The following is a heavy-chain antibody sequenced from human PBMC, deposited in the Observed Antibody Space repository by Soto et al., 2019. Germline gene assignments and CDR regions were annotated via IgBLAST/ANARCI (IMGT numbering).Heavy chain of an antibody. D-gene: IGHD2-2*01. V-gene: IGHV1-69*01. CDR3: ARSQGSSTCLEIYYYYYYGMDV. Sequence: QVQLVQSGAEVKKPGSSVKVSCKASGGTFSSYAISWVRQAPGQGLEWMGGIIHISGTANYAQKLQGRVTITADESTGTAYMELSSLRSEDTAVYYCARSQGSSTCLEIYYYYYYGMDVWGQGTTVPVSS. CDR1: GGTFSSYA. CDR2: IIHISGTA. J-gene: IGHJ6*02.